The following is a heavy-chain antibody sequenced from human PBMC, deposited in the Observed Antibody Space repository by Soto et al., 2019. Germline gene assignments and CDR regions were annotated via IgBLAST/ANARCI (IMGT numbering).Heavy chain of an antibody. J-gene: IGHJ3*02. CDR3: ARDLTMVRGVTTDAFDI. Sequence: SETLSLTCTVSGGSISSYYWSWIRQPPGKGLEWIGYIYYSGSTNYNPSLKSRVTISVDTSKNQFSLKLSSVTAADTAVYYCARDLTMVRGVTTDAFDIWGQGTMVT. CDR1: GGSISSYY. CDR2: IYYSGST. V-gene: IGHV4-59*01. D-gene: IGHD3-10*01.